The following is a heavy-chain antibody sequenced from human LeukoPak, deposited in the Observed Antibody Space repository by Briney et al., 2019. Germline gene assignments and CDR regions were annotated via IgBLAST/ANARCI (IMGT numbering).Heavy chain of an antibody. D-gene: IGHD3-3*02. CDR1: GFTVSTNY. CDR2: LYSGSST. CDR3: ARVADHFHWYLDL. V-gene: IGHV3-53*01. J-gene: IGHJ2*01. Sequence: GGSLRLSCAASGFTVSTNYMNWVRQAPGKGLEWVSILYSGSSTYYADSVEGRFMVSRDSSKNTLSLQMNDLRAEDTAVYYCARVADHFHWYLDLWGRGTLVTVSS.